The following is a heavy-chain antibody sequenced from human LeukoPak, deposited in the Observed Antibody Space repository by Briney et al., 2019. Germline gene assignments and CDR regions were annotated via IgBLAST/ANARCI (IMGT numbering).Heavy chain of an antibody. CDR2: IRYDGSNK. CDR1: GFSFSRYA. J-gene: IGHJ6*02. D-gene: IGHD3-22*01. Sequence: GGSLRLSCAASGFSFSRYAMTWVRQAPGKGLEWVAFIRYDGSNKYYADSVKGRFTISRDNSKNTLYLQMNSLRAEDTAVYYCAKDHSSFSYYYGMDVWGQGTTVTVSS. CDR3: AKDHSSFSYYYGMDV. V-gene: IGHV3-30*02.